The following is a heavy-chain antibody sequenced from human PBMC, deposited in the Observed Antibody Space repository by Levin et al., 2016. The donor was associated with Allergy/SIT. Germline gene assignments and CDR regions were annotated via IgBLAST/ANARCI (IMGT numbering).Heavy chain of an antibody. Sequence: GESLKISCKGSGYSFTSYWISWVRQMPGKGLEWMGRIDPSDSYTNYSPSFQGHVTISADKSISTAYLQWSSLKASDTAMYYCARHVSTVVPAAADYYYGMDVWGQGTTVTVSS. J-gene: IGHJ6*02. CDR3: ARHVSTVVPAAADYYYGMDV. V-gene: IGHV5-10-1*01. CDR1: GYSFTSYW. CDR2: IDPSDSYT. D-gene: IGHD2-2*01.